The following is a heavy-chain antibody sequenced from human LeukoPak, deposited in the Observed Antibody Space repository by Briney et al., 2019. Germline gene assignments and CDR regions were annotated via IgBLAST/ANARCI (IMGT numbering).Heavy chain of an antibody. V-gene: IGHV3-7*01. J-gene: IGHJ4*02. CDR1: GFTFSSYW. CDR3: ARTQGIAVAGTFNY. Sequence: PGGSLRLSCAASGFTFSSYWMSWVRQAPGKGLEWVANIKQDGSEKYYVDSVKGRFTISRDNAKNSLYLQMNSLRAEDTAVYYCARTQGIAVAGTFNYWGQGTLVTVSS. CDR2: IKQDGSEK. D-gene: IGHD6-19*01.